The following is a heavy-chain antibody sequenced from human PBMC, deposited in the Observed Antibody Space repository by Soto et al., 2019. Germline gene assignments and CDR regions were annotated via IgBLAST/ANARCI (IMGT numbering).Heavy chain of an antibody. J-gene: IGHJ4*02. CDR2: IYWDDDK. Sequence: QITLKESGPTLVKPTQTLTLTCTFSGFSLTETGMGVGWIRQPPGKALEWLALIYWDDDKRYSPSLKRGLTTSKDASKNQVGLTKINVDAVDTATYYCAHRRSGYFDSWGQGTLVTVSS. CDR1: GFSLTETGMG. CDR3: AHRRSGYFDS. V-gene: IGHV2-5*02.